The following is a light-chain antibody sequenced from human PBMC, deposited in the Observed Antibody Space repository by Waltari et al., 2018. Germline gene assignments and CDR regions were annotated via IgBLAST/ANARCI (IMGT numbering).Light chain of an antibody. CDR3: QSFDSRLSDGVV. V-gene: IGLV1-40*01. Sequence: QSVLTQPPSVSGTPGQRVTISCTGSSSNLGAGQHVHWYQKIPGTAPKPLIFGNNNRPSGVPDRFSGSKSGTSASLAITGLQAEDEGDYYCQSFDSRLSDGVVFGGGTKVTVL. CDR2: GNN. CDR1: SSNLGAGQH. J-gene: IGLJ2*01.